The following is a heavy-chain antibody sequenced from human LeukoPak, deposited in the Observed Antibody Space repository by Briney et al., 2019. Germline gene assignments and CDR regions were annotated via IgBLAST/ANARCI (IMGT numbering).Heavy chain of an antibody. CDR2: ISGSGGST. Sequence: GGSLRLSCAASGFTFSSYAMSWVRQAPGKGLEWVSAISGSGGSTYYADSVKGRFTISRDNSKNTLYLQMDSLRAEDTAVYYCAKDLGTYYDFWSGYYFFDYWGQGTLVTVSS. V-gene: IGHV3-23*01. CDR3: AKDLGTYYDFWSGYYFFDY. J-gene: IGHJ4*02. CDR1: GFTFSSYA. D-gene: IGHD3-3*01.